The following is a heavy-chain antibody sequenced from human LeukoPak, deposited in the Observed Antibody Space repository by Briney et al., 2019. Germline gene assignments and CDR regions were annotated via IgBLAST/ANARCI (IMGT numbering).Heavy chain of an antibody. CDR1: GYSFTDDY. J-gene: IGHJ4*02. D-gene: IGHD2/OR15-2a*01. V-gene: IGHV1-2*02. CDR2: INPYSGDT. CDR3: FFDDSIGNCDT. Sequence: GASVKDSRKSSGYSFTDDYRHTLGQAPGQGLEWMGWINPYSGDTNYARKFQGRVTMTRDTSISTAYMELSGLTSDDRAVYYCFFDDSIGNCDTWGQGELFTVSS.